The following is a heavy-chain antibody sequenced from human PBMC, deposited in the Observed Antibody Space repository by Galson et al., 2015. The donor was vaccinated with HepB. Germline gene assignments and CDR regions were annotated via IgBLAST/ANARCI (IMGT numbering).Heavy chain of an antibody. Sequence: SLRLSCAASGFTFSSYWMSWVRQAPGKGLEWVANIKQDGSEKYYVDSVKGRFTISRDNAKNSLYLQMNSLRAEDTAVYYCARDLRIAAAGTGPFDYWGQGTLVTVSS. CDR3: ARDLRIAAAGTGPFDY. CDR1: GFTFSSYW. D-gene: IGHD6-13*01. CDR2: IKQDGSEK. J-gene: IGHJ4*02. V-gene: IGHV3-7*03.